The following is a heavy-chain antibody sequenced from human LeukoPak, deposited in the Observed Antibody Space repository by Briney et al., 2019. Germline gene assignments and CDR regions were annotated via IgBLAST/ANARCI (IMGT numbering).Heavy chain of an antibody. CDR2: IYYTGNT. D-gene: IGHD6-19*01. CDR1: GDSISGYY. J-gene: IGHJ3*02. CDR3: ARVRSSGWYKDAVAFDI. V-gene: IGHV4-59*01. Sequence: PSETLSLTCTVSGDSISGYYWSWIRQPPGKRLEWLGYIYYTGNTNYNPSLKSRVTISVDTSKNQFSLKLSSVTAADTAVYYCARVRSSGWYKDAVAFDIWGQGTMVTVSS.